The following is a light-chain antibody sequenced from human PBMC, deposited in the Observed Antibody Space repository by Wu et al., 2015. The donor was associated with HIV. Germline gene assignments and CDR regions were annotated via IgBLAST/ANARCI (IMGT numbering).Light chain of an antibody. J-gene: IGKJ3*01. CDR1: QSISTAY. CDR2: GAS. Sequence: CTTSQSISTAYVAWYQQKPGQAPRLLIYGASNRATGIPGRFSGSGSGTDFTLTIAGLEPEDFAVYYCQQFSYSPGSFGPGTTVDIK. V-gene: IGKV3-20*01. CDR3: QQFSYSPGS.